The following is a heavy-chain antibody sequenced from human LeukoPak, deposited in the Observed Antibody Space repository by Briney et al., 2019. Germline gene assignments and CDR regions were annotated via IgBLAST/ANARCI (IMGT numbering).Heavy chain of an antibody. J-gene: IGHJ4*02. CDR1: GGPFSRYA. CDR3: ARVFRGLLGGSYYYFDS. V-gene: IGHV1-69*13. D-gene: IGHD3-10*01. CDR2: ILPSFGTA. Sequence: SVNVSCKASGGPFSRYAISWVRQAPGQGLEWMGGILPSFGTANYAQKFQVRVTITADESTGTAYMELSSLRSEDTAVYYCARVFRGLLGGSYYYFDSWGQGTLVAVSS.